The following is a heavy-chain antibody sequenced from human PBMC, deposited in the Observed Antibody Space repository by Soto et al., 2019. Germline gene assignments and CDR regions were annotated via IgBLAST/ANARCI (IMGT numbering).Heavy chain of an antibody. CDR3: ARRLTTTVTAMGY. D-gene: IGHD2-21*02. Sequence: ASVKVSCKASGYSFTGYYIHWVRQAPGQGLEWVGRINPISGGTNYAQKFQGRVAMTRNTVYLQVNSLRIEDTAVYYCARRLTTTVTAMGYWGQGTPVTVSS. CDR1: GYSFTGYY. J-gene: IGHJ4*02. CDR2: INPISGGT. V-gene: IGHV1-2*02.